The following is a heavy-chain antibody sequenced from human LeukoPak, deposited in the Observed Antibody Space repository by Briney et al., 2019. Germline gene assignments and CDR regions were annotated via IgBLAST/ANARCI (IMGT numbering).Heavy chain of an antibody. D-gene: IGHD3-22*01. CDR1: GYSFTSYW. V-gene: IGHV5-51*01. J-gene: IGHJ4*02. CDR3: AREYYYDSSGYYYVCFDY. CDR2: IYPGDSDT. Sequence: GESLKISCKGSGYSFTSYWIGWVRQMPGKGLEWMGIIYPGDSDTRYSPSFQGQVTISADKSISTAYLQWSSLKASDTAMYYCAREYYYDSSGYYYVCFDYWGQGTLVTVSS.